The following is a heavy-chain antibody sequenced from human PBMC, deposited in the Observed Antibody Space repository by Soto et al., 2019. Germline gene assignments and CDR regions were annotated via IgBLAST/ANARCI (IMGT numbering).Heavy chain of an antibody. CDR2: MQPSSGRT. D-gene: IGHD1-26*01. CDR3: ARGVTAGVDY. V-gene: IGHV1-8*01. J-gene: IGHJ4*02. CDR1: GYSFTGLD. Sequence: ASVKVSCKASGYSFTGLDINWVRQTTGQGLEWMGWMQPSSGRTGYAQKFQGRVTMTRDTSINTAYMELSSLTSDDTAFYYCARGVTAGVDYWGQGTLVTVSS.